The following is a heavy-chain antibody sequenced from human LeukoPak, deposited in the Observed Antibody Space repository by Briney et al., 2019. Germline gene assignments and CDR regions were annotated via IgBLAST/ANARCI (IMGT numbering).Heavy chain of an antibody. V-gene: IGHV3-43D*03. CDR1: GFTFDDYA. CDR3: AKDSGSYFPDYFDY. D-gene: IGHD1-26*01. CDR2: ISWDGGST. Sequence: PGGSLRLSCAASGFTFDDYAMHWVRQAPGKGLEWVSLISWDGGSTYYADSVKGRFTISRDNSKNSLYLQMNSLRAEDTALYYCAKDSGSYFPDYFDYWGQGTLVTVSS. J-gene: IGHJ4*02.